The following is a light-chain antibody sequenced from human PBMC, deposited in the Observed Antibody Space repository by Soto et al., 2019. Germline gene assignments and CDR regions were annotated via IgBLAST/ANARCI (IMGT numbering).Light chain of an antibody. Sequence: IQMTQSPSSVSASVGDRVTITCRANQSLSGNYLAWYQQKPGQAPRVLIYRASIRATGISDRFSGSGSGTDFSLTISSLQPEDFATHYCQQSYRTPWTFGPGTKVDIK. V-gene: IGKV1-39*01. J-gene: IGKJ1*01. CDR2: RAS. CDR3: QQSYRTPWT. CDR1: QSLSGNY.